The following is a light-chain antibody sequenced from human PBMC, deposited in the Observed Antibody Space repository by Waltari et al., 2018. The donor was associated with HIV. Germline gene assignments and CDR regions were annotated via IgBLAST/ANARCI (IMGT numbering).Light chain of an antibody. CDR3: QSAATSGTSVV. Sequence: SSDLTQAPSVSVSPGQTASISCSGHELANQYVHWYQEKAGQAPVLVIFRNSARPLGIPERISGSRSGILATLTISGVLAEDEADYYCQSAATSGTSVVFGGGTKLTVL. CDR2: RNS. J-gene: IGLJ2*01. V-gene: IGLV3-25*03. CDR1: ELANQY.